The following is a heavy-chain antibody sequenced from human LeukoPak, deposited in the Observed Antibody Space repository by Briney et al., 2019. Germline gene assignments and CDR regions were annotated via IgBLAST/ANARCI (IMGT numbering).Heavy chain of an antibody. CDR2: IYYSGST. Sequence: SETLSLTCTVSGGSISSYYWSWIRQPPGKGLEWIGYIYYSGSTNYNPSLKSRVTISVDTSKNQFSLKLSSVTAADTAVYCCARGRITIFGVVTVDNWFDPWGQGTLVTVSS. J-gene: IGHJ5*02. V-gene: IGHV4-59*12. D-gene: IGHD3-3*01. CDR1: GGSISSYY. CDR3: ARGRITIFGVVTVDNWFDP.